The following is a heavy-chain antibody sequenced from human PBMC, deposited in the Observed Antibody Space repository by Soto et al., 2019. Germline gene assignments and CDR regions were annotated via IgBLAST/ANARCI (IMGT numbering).Heavy chain of an antibody. CDR3: ARGRYGDY. CDR2: ISAHSGNT. D-gene: IGHD1-1*01. Sequence: QVHLVQSGAEVKKPGASVKVSCKGSGYAFTTYGITWVRQAPGQGLEWMGWISAHSGNTNYAQKLQGRVTVTRDTXXXXAXMELRSLXXDXTAVYYCARGRYGDYWGQGALVTVSS. J-gene: IGHJ4*02. CDR1: GYAFTTYG. V-gene: IGHV1-18*01.